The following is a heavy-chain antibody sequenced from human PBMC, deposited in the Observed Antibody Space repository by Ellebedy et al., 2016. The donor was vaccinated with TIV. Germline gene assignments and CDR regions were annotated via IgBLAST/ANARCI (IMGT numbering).Heavy chain of an antibody. CDR2: IYHSGST. CDR1: GGSISSGGYY. Sequence: SETLSLTXTVSGGSISSGGYYWSWIRQHPGKGLEWIGSIYHSGSTYYNPSLKSRLSISVDTSKNQFSLNLSSVTDADTALYSCAREYYDRSDYWGRGGNPFDIWGQGTMVTVSS. CDR3: AREYYDRSDYWGRGGNPFDI. V-gene: IGHV4-31*03. D-gene: IGHD3-22*01. J-gene: IGHJ3*02.